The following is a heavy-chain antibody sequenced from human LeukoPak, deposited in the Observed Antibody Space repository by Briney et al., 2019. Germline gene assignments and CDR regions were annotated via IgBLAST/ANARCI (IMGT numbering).Heavy chain of an antibody. Sequence: GSLRLSCAASGFTFSSYAMHWVRQAPGKGLEWVAVISYDGSNKYYADSVKGRFTISRDNSKNTLYLQMNSLRAEDTAVYYCARGIRQSIAVAAFFDYWGQGTLVTVSS. D-gene: IGHD6-19*01. CDR3: ARGIRQSIAVAAFFDY. CDR2: ISYDGSNK. CDR1: GFTFSSYA. J-gene: IGHJ4*02. V-gene: IGHV3-30-3*01.